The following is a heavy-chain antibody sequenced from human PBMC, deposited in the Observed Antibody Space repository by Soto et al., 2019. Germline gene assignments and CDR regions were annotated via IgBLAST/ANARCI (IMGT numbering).Heavy chain of an antibody. CDR3: ARKWGYCSGGSCRPDY. V-gene: IGHV5-51*01. Sequence: GESLKISCKASRYSFISYWIGCVRQMPGKGLEWLGSIYPGESDTRYSPSFQGQVTIPADKSMRTAYLQWSSLKASDTPIYYCARKWGYCSGGSCRPDYWGQGTLVTVSS. CDR2: IYPGESDT. J-gene: IGHJ4*02. D-gene: IGHD2-15*01. CDR1: RYSFISYW.